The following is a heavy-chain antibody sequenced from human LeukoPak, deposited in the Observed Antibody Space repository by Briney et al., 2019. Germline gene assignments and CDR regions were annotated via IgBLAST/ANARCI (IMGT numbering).Heavy chain of an antibody. CDR1: GFSLSTSGVD. D-gene: IGHD3-22*01. J-gene: IGHJ3*01. CDR3: AHSRVVKAFDL. Sequence: SGPTLVNPPPPLTLTCTFSGFSLSTSGVDVGWIRQPPGKALEWLAVIYWNDDKRYSPSLKSRLTITKDTSKNQVVLTMTNMDPVDTATYYCAHSRVVKAFDLWGQGTMVTVSS. CDR2: IYWNDDK. V-gene: IGHV2-5*01.